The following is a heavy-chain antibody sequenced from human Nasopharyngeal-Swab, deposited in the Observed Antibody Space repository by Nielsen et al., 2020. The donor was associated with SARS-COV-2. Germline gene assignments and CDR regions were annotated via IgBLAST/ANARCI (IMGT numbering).Heavy chain of an antibody. J-gene: IGHJ6*02. D-gene: IGHD3-10*01. CDR2: IKQDGSEK. V-gene: IGHV3-7*01. Sequence: WVRQPPGKGLEWVANIKQDGSEKYYVDSVKGRFTISRDNAKNSLYLQMNSLRAEDTAVYYCARRITMVQGVIAVPIYYYYGMDVWGQGTMVTVSS. CDR3: ARRITMVQGVIAVPIYYYYGMDV.